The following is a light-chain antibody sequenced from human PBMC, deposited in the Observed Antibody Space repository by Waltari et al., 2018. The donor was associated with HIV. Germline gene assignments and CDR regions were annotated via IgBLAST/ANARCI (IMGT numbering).Light chain of an antibody. CDR1: QTVANY. CDR2: SVS. Sequence: DIQLTQSPSSLSASVGDRVTISCRASQTVANYLNWYQQKPGKAPELVIYSVSILQRTFPSRFRGSGSGTYFTLTINRLQPEDVATYWCQQSFTTLPYTFGQGTKVEI. J-gene: IGKJ2*01. CDR3: QQSFTTLPYT. V-gene: IGKV1-39*01.